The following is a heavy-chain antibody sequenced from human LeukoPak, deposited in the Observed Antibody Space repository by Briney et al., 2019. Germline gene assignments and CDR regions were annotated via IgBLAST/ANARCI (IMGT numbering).Heavy chain of an antibody. CDR1: GFTFDDYG. Sequence: GGTLRLSCAASGFTFDDYGMSWVRQAPGKGLEWVSGINWNGGSTGYADSVKGRFTISRDNAKNSLYLQMNSLRAEDTALYYCARISSWLPLDYWGQGTLVTVSS. CDR2: INWNGGST. CDR3: ARISSWLPLDY. D-gene: IGHD6-13*01. V-gene: IGHV3-20*04. J-gene: IGHJ4*02.